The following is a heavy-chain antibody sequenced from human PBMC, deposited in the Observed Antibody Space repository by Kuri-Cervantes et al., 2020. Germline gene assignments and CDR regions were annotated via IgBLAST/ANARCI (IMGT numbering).Heavy chain of an antibody. D-gene: IGHD2-21*02. CDR3: ARRPSDPIPFDY. J-gene: IGHJ4*02. CDR2: ITGRGDST. Sequence: GGSLRLSCAASGFIFSTYAITWVRQAPGKGLQCVSSITGRGDSTYYSDSVKGRFTISRDNSKNTVYLQMNSLRAEDTAVYYCARRPSDPIPFDYWGQGTLVTVSS. CDR1: GFIFSTYA. V-gene: IGHV3-23*01.